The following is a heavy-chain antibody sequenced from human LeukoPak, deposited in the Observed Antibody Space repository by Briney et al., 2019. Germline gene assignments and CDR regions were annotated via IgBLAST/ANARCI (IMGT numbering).Heavy chain of an antibody. CDR2: IYYSGST. Sequence: SETLSLTCTVSGDSISSHYWSWIRQPPGKGLEWIGYIYYSGSTNYNPSLKSRVTISVDTSKNQFSLKLSSVTAADTAVYYCARGVIQLWFGYYFDYWGQGTLVTVSS. V-gene: IGHV4-59*11. J-gene: IGHJ4*02. D-gene: IGHD5-18*01. CDR3: ARGVIQLWFGYYFDY. CDR1: GDSISSHY.